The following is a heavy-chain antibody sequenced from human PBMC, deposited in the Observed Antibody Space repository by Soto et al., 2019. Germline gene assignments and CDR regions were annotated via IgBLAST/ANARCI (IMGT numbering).Heavy chain of an antibody. D-gene: IGHD3-10*01. CDR2: IYYTGNT. J-gene: IGHJ4*02. CDR1: GGSIRSSSYY. V-gene: IGHV4-39*07. CDR3: ASMWFGEEGY. Sequence: SETLSLTCTVSGGSIRSSSYYWGWIRQPPGKGLEWIGSIYYTGNTYYNPSLKSRVTISVDTSKNQFSLKLSSVTAADTAVYYCASMWFGEEGYWGQGTLVTVSS.